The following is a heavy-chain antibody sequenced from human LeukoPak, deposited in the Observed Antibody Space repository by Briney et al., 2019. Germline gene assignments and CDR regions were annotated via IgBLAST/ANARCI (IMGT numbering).Heavy chain of an antibody. CDR3: AKSGEYYYDSSGYLY. V-gene: IGHV3-23*01. D-gene: IGHD3-22*01. CDR1: GFTFSSYA. Sequence: GGSLRLSCAASGFTFSSYAMSWVRQAPRKGLEWVSAISGSGGSTYYADSVKGRFTISRDNSKNTLYLQMNSLRAEDTAVYYCAKSGEYYYDSSGYLYWGQGTLVTVSS. CDR2: ISGSGGST. J-gene: IGHJ4*02.